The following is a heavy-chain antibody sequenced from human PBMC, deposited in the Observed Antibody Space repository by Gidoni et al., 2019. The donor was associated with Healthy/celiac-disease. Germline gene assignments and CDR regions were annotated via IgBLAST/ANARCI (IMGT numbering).Heavy chain of an antibody. CDR3: ARIFLYYYDSSGYYGSDY. D-gene: IGHD3-22*01. CDR1: GYTFTGYY. Sequence: QVQLVQSGAEVKKPAASVKVSCKASGYTFTGYYLHWVRQAPGQGLEWMGWINPNSGGTNYAQKFQGRVTMTRDTSISTAYMELSRLRSDDTAVYYCARIFLYYYDSSGYYGSDYWGQGTLVTVSS. V-gene: IGHV1-2*02. J-gene: IGHJ4*02. CDR2: INPNSGGT.